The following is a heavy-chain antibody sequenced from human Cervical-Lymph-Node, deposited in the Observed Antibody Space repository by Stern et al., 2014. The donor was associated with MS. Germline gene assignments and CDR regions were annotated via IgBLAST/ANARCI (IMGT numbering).Heavy chain of an antibody. D-gene: IGHD6-6*01. CDR1: GGTFNTNV. J-gene: IGHJ4*02. CDR2: IIPIFGTA. Sequence: VQLVQSGAEVKKPGSSVKVSCKASGGTFNTNVISWVRQAPGQGLEWMGGIIPIFGTALYAQKFQGRVTITANESTRAGYMELSSLRSEDTAVYYGARAAYSTSSYNYWGQGTLVIVSS. V-gene: IGHV1-69*01. CDR3: ARAAYSTSSYNY.